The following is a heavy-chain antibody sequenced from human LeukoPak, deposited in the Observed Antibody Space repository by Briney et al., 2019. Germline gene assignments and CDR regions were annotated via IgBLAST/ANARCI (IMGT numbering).Heavy chain of an antibody. V-gene: IGHV1-3*01. D-gene: IGHD1-20*01. CDR2: INAGNGNT. CDR3: AREELYNWNEGGWFDP. Sequence: ASVKVSCKASGYTFTSYAMHWVRQAPGQRLEWMGWINAGNGNTKYSQKFQGRVTITRDTSASTAYMELSSLRSEDTAVYYCAREELYNWNEGGWFDPWGQGTLVTVSS. CDR1: GYTFTSYA. J-gene: IGHJ5*02.